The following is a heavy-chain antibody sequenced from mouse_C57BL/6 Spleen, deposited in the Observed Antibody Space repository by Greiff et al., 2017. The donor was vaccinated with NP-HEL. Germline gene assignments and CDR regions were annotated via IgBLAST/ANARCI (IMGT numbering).Heavy chain of an antibody. V-gene: IGHV1-80*01. CDR3: ARDDYGSSYGYFDY. CDR2: IYPGDGDT. CDR1: GYAFSSYW. D-gene: IGHD1-1*01. Sequence: LVESGAELVRPGASVKISCKASGYAFSSYWMNWVKQRPGKGLEWIGQIYPGDGDTNYNGKFKGKATLTADKSSSTAYMQLSSLTSEDSAVYFCARDDYGSSYGYFDYWGQGTTLTVSS. J-gene: IGHJ2*01.